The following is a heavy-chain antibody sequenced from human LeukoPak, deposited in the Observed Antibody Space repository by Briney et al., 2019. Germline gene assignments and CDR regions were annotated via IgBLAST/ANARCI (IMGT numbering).Heavy chain of an antibody. CDR1: GFTVSSNY. CDR3: ARAQQMDDAFDI. CDR2: IYSGGST. Sequence: GGSLRLSCAASGFTVSSNYMSWVRQAPGKGQEWVSVIYSGGSTYYADSVKGRFTISRDNSKNTLYLQMNSLRAEDTAVYYCARAQQMDDAFDIWGQGTMVTVSS. V-gene: IGHV3-66*02. D-gene: IGHD6-13*01. J-gene: IGHJ3*02.